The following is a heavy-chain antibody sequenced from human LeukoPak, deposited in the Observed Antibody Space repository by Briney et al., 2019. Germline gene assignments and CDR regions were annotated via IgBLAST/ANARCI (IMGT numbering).Heavy chain of an antibody. CDR3: AVSLYYCDSSGPPDC. J-gene: IGHJ4*02. V-gene: IGHV3-21*06. CDR1: GFTFSTSA. Sequence: GGSLRLSCAASGFTFSTSAMNWVRQAPGKGLEWVSSINNVRSHIYYADSVRGRFTISRDNANNVLYLQMNSLRAEDTAVYYCAVSLYYCDSSGPPDCWGQGTLVTVSS. CDR2: INNVRSHI. D-gene: IGHD3-22*01.